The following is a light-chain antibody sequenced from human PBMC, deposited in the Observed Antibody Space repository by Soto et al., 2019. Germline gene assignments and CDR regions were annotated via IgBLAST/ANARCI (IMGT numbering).Light chain of an antibody. CDR1: HNILYSSDNKNY. V-gene: IGKV4-1*01. CDR2: WAS. Sequence: DIVLPHSPDSLAVSLGESATIHCKSSHNILYSSDNKNYLSWYQQRPGRPPKLLFYWASTRESGVPDRFSGSGSGTHFTLTITSLQAEDVAVYYCQQYYSSPPTFGQGTKVDIK. CDR3: QQYYSSPPT. J-gene: IGKJ1*01.